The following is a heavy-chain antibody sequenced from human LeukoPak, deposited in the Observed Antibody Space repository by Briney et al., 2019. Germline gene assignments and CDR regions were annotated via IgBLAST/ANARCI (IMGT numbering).Heavy chain of an antibody. CDR2: INPNSGGT. Sequence: ASVKVSCKASGYTFTGYYMHWVRQAPGQGLEWMGWINPNSGGTNYAQKFQGWVTMTRDTSISTAYMELSRLRSDDTAVYYCARTSGYDPERFDYWGQGTLVTVSS. V-gene: IGHV1-2*04. CDR1: GYTFTGYY. D-gene: IGHD5-12*01. CDR3: ARTSGYDPERFDY. J-gene: IGHJ4*02.